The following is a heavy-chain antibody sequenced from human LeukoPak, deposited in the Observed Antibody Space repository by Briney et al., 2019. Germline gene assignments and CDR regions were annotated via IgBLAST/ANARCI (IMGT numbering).Heavy chain of an antibody. V-gene: IGHV3-7*01. Sequence: RGSLRFSCAASGFTFDYYWMTWVSPAPGKWREWLANIKESVKEKYYVDSVKGRFTISRDNAKNSLYLQMNSLRVEDRAVYYCARGWGERGKCRGGTCNNPQFDYWGGGTLVTVSS. D-gene: IGHD2-15*01. CDR2: IKESVKEK. CDR3: ARGWGERGKCRGGTCNNPQFDY. J-gene: IGHJ4*02. CDR1: GFTFDYYW.